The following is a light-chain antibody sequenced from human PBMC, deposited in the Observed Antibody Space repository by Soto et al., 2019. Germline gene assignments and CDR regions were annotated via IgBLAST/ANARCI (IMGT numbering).Light chain of an antibody. V-gene: IGKV3-15*01. Sequence: EIVMTQSPATLSVSPGERATLSCRASQSVSSNLAWYQQKPGQAPRLLIYGASTMATGIPARFSGSGPGTEFTLTISSLQSEDFAVYYCQHYNNWPLTFGQGTKVEIK. CDR2: GAS. J-gene: IGKJ1*01. CDR1: QSVSSN. CDR3: QHYNNWPLT.